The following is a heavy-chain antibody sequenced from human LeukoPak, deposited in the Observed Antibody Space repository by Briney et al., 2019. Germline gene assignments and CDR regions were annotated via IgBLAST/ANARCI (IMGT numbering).Heavy chain of an antibody. CDR3: ARDRTGDSSAFDI. Sequence: VASVKVSCKASGYTFTGYYMHWVRQAPGQGLEWMGWINPNSGGTNYAQKFQGRVTMTRDTSISTAYMELSRLRSDDTAVYYCARDRTGDSSAFDIWGQGTMVTVPS. D-gene: IGHD7-27*01. CDR2: INPNSGGT. CDR1: GYTFTGYY. V-gene: IGHV1-2*02. J-gene: IGHJ3*02.